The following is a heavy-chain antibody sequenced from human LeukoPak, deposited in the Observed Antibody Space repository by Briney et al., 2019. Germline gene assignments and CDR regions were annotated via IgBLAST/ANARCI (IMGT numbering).Heavy chain of an antibody. D-gene: IGHD1-7*01. CDR2: IYLGDSDT. V-gene: IGHV5-51*01. Sequence: GESLKISCQGSGYTFISYWIAWVRQRPGKGLEWMGLIYLGDSDTTYSPSFQGQVTISADKSISTAYLQWSSLKASDTAMYYCATSTGNYEYDAFDIWGQGTMVTVSS. CDR3: ATSTGNYEYDAFDI. CDR1: GYTFISYW. J-gene: IGHJ3*02.